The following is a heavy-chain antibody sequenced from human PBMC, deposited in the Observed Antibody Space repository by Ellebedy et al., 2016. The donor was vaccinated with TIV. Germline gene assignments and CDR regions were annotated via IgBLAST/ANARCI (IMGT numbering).Heavy chain of an antibody. CDR3: ARGSFAPDY. D-gene: IGHD2-15*01. Sequence: GESLKISCAASGFTITAHGMSWVRQAPGKGLEWVSSLTFDGKNTFYANSVTGRFTISRDSSKNTLYLQLNSLTAEDTALYYCARGSFAPDYWGQGTLVTVSS. V-gene: IGHV3-23*01. J-gene: IGHJ4*02. CDR1: GFTITAHG. CDR2: LTFDGKNT.